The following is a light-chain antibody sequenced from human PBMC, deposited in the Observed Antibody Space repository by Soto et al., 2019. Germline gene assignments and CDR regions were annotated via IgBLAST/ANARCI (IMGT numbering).Light chain of an antibody. Sequence: SVLTQPASVSGSPGQPITISCSGTSSDVGGYNYVSWYQQHPGKAPKLMIYGVSNRPSGVSDRFSGAKSGNAASLTISGLQADDEADYYCSPYTSSTAYVFGTGTKVTVL. CDR1: SSDVGGYNY. CDR3: SPYTSSTAYV. CDR2: GVS. V-gene: IGLV2-14*01. J-gene: IGLJ1*01.